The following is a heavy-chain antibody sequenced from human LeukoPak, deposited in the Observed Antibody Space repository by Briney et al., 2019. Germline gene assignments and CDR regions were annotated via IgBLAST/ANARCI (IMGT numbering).Heavy chain of an antibody. J-gene: IGHJ6*02. CDR2: ISSSSSYI. CDR1: GFTFSSYS. CDR3: AREKAELVLCYYYYYGMDV. V-gene: IGHV3-21*01. D-gene: IGHD6-6*01. Sequence: GGSLRLSCAASGFTFSSYSMNWVRQAPGKGLEWVSSISSSSSYIYYADSVKGRFTISRDNAKNSLYLQMNSLRAEDTAVYYCAREKAELVLCYYYYYGMDVWGQGTTVTVSS.